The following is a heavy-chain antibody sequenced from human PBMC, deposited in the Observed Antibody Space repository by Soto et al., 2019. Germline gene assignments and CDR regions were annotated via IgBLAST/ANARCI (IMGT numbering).Heavy chain of an antibody. CDR1: GYSFTSYW. CDR2: IYPGDSDT. J-gene: IGHJ6*02. Sequence: GESLKISCKGSGYSFTSYWIGWVRQMPGKGLEWMGIIYPGDSDTRYSPSFQGQVTISADKSISTAYLQWSSLKASDTAMYYCARLNYQLLPYYYYGIDVWGQGTTVTV. V-gene: IGHV5-51*01. CDR3: ARLNYQLLPYYYYGIDV. D-gene: IGHD2-2*01.